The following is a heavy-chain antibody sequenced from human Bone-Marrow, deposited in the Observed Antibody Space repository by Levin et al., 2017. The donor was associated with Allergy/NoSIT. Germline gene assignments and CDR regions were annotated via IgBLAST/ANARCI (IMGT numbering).Heavy chain of an antibody. V-gene: IGHV1-8*01. Sequence: EASVKVSCKASGYAFSVYDINWVRQANGQGLELLGWMNPNTGSTGHAQKFQGRLTMTWNTPNNTAYMELGSLRSDDTAVYYCARGGQFDPWGQGTLVIVSS. J-gene: IGHJ5*02. CDR3: ARGGQFDP. CDR1: GYAFSVYD. CDR2: MNPNTGST.